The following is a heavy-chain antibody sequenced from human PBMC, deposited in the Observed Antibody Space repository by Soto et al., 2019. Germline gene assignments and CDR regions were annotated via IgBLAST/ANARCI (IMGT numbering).Heavy chain of an antibody. J-gene: IGHJ4*02. V-gene: IGHV3-53*01. CDR1: GFTFSSYS. Sequence: PGGSLRLSCAASGFTFSSYSMSWVRQAPRKGLEWVSVIYSGGSTYYADSVKGRFTISRDNSKNTLYLQMNSLRAEDTAVYYCARVHYDYLDYWGQGTLVTVSS. CDR2: IYSGGST. CDR3: ARVHYDYLDY. D-gene: IGHD3-10*01.